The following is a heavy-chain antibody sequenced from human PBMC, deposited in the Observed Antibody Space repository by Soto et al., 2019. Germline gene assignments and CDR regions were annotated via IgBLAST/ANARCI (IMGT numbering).Heavy chain of an antibody. D-gene: IGHD6-19*01. CDR2: ISSSGGST. J-gene: IGHJ4*02. CDR1: GYTFSNYV. CDR3: AKGRIGIVVAGTSDY. Sequence: GGSLRLSCAASGYTFSNYVMSWVRQAPGTGLEWVSGISSSGGSTYYADSVKGRFTISRDNSKNTLYLQMNSLRAEDTAVYYCAKGRIGIVVAGTSDYWGQGTLVTVSS. V-gene: IGHV3-23*01.